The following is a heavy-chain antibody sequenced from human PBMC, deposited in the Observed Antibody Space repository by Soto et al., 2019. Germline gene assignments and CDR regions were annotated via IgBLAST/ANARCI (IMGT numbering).Heavy chain of an antibody. J-gene: IGHJ3*02. V-gene: IGHV5-10-1*01. D-gene: IGHD3-10*01. CDR2: IDPSDSYT. CDR1: GYSFTSYW. CDR3: ARHNYYGSGSYYTTPLAFDI. Sequence: GEALKISCKGSGYSFTSYWISWERQMPGKVLEWMGRIDPSDSYTNYSPSFQGHVTISADKSISTAYLQWSSLKASDTAMYYCARHNYYGSGSYYTTPLAFDIWGQGXMVTV.